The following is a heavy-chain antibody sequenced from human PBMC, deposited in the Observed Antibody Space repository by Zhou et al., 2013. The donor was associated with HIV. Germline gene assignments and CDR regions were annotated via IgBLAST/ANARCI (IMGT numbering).Heavy chain of an antibody. CDR1: GYTFTSYD. V-gene: IGHV1-2*02. CDR3: ARAFAYYYDSSGNAFDI. CDR2: MNPNSGGT. Sequence: QVQLVQSGAEVKKPGASVKVSCKASGYTFTSYDINWVRQATGQGLEWMGWMNPNSGGTNYAQKFQGRVTMTRDTSISTAYMELSRLRSDDTAVYYCARAFAYYYDSSGNAFDIWGQGTMVTVSS. J-gene: IGHJ3*02. D-gene: IGHD3-22*01.